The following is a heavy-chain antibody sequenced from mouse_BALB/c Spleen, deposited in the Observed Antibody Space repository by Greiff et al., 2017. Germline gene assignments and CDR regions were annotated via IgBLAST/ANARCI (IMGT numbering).Heavy chain of an antibody. CDR2: INPDSSTI. CDR3: ARRGSWFAY. CDR1: GFDFSRYW. V-gene: IGHV4-1*02. Sequence: EVKLMESGGGLVQPGGSLKLSCAASGFDFSRYWMSWVRQAPGKGLEWIGEINPDSSTINYTPSLKDKFIISRDNAKNTLYLQMSKVRSEDTALYYCARRGSWFAYWGQGTLVTVSA. J-gene: IGHJ3*01.